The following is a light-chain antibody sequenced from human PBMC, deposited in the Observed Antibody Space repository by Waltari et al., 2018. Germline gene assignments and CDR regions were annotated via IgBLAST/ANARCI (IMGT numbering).Light chain of an antibody. CDR2: GFT. J-gene: IGLJ3*02. V-gene: IGLV1-40*01. Sequence: QSVLTQPPSVSGAPGQRVTISCTGSAPTIGPGFDVPWYQQFPGTAPKLLIYGFTNRPSGVPERFSGSQSGTSASLAITGLHAEDEADYYCQSYDFSMSALFGGGTKLTVL. CDR3: QSYDFSMSAL. CDR1: APTIGPGFD.